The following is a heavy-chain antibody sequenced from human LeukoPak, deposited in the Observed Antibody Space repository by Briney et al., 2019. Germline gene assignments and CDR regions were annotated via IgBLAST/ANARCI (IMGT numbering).Heavy chain of an antibody. CDR1: GFTFSGSA. J-gene: IGHJ6*03. V-gene: IGHV3-73*01. Sequence: GGSLRLSCAASGFTFSGSAMYWVRQASGKGLEWVGRIRSKANSYATAYAASVKGRLTISRDDSKNTAYLQMNSLKTEDTAVYYCTRHPAAAAGAYYYYYMDVWGKGTTVTVSS. CDR2: IRSKANSYAT. CDR3: TRHPAAAAGAYYYYYMDV. D-gene: IGHD6-13*01.